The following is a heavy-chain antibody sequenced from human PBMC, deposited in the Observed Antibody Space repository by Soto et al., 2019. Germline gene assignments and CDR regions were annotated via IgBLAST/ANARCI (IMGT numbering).Heavy chain of an antibody. CDR2: ISAHNGNT. D-gene: IGHD1-1*01. CDR1: GYAFTTYG. V-gene: IGHV1-18*01. J-gene: IGHJ4*02. Sequence: QVHLVQSGAEVKKPGASVKVSCKGSGYAFTTYGITWVRQAPGQGLEWMGWISAHNGNTNYAQKLQGRVTVTRDTSTSAGYMELRSLKSDDTAVYYCARGRYGDYWGQAALVTVSS. CDR3: ARGRYGDY.